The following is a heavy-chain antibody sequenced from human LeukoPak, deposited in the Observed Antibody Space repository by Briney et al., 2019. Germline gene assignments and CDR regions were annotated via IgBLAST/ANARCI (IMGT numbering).Heavy chain of an antibody. V-gene: IGHV3-48*04. J-gene: IGHJ4*02. D-gene: IGHD6-13*01. CDR2: ISSSSNTI. CDR1: GFTFSGFTFSSYN. CDR3: ARTRPQLVFDY. Sequence: GGSLRLSCAASGFTFSGFTFSSYNMNWVRQAPGKGLEWVSYISSSSNTIYYADSVKGRFTSSRDNAKNSLYLQMNSLRAEDTAVYYCARTRPQLVFDYWGQGTLVTVSS.